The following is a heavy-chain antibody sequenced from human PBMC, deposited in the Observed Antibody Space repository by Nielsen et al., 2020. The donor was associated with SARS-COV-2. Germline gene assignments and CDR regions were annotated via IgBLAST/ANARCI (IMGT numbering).Heavy chain of an antibody. J-gene: IGHJ4*02. V-gene: IGHV3-33*01. CDR2: IWYDGSEI. CDR3: TRAPYSSGDFDF. CDR1: GFTFGSYG. D-gene: IGHD6-25*01. Sequence: GWSLRLSCAASGFTFGSYGMHWVRQAPGKGLEWLAVIWYDGSEIYYADSVNGRFTISRDTSKNTLYLQMNSLRVEDTAVYYCTRAPYSSGDFDFWGQGTLVTVSS.